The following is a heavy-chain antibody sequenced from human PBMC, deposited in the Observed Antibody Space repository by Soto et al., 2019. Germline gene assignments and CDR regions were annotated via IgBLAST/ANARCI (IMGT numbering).Heavy chain of an antibody. Sequence: EVQLVESGGGLVQPGGSLRLSCEASGFTFRNYDMHWVRQGTGNGLEWVSGISAAGDPDYADSVEGRFTISRENAQNSFFLQMNSPRVGDTAVYYCARTDRDFYGLDVWGQGTTVIVSS. J-gene: IGHJ6*02. CDR3: ARTDRDFYGLDV. CDR1: GFTFRNYD. CDR2: ISAAGDP. V-gene: IGHV3-13*05.